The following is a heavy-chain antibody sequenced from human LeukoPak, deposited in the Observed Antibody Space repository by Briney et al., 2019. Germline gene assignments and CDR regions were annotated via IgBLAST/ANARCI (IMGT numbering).Heavy chain of an antibody. Sequence: GGSLGLSCTASGFTFRKYAMSWVRQAPGKGLEWVSAISGSGDSTYYADSVKGRFTISRDNLKNTLYLQTYSLRAEDTAVYYCAKEDIVARKFDPWGQGTLVTVSS. D-gene: IGHD5-12*01. CDR2: ISGSGDST. V-gene: IGHV3-23*01. CDR1: GFTFRKYA. J-gene: IGHJ5*02. CDR3: AKEDIVARKFDP.